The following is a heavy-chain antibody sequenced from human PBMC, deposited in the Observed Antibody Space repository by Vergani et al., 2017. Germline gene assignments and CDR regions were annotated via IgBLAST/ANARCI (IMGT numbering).Heavy chain of an antibody. Sequence: QVQLQESGPGLVKPSETLSLTCTVSGGSISSYYWSWIRQPPGKGLAWIGYIYYSGSTNYNPSLKSRVTISVDTSKNQFSLKLSSVTAADTAVYYCAREGSLLWFGESSDWAFDIWGQGTMVTVSS. J-gene: IGHJ3*02. CDR2: IYYSGST. CDR1: GGSISSYY. D-gene: IGHD3-10*01. CDR3: AREGSLLWFGESSDWAFDI. V-gene: IGHV4-59*01.